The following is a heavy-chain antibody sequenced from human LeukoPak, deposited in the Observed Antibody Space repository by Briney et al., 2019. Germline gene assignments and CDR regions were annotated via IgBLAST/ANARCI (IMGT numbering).Heavy chain of an antibody. CDR2: IKRDGSEK. V-gene: IGHV3-7*01. CDR3: ARDKEAAVDFWSGYYPL. D-gene: IGHD3-3*01. Sequence: ETLSLTCAVYGGSFSGYYWSWIRQPPGKGLEWVANIKRDGSEKYYGDSVKGRFTVSRDNAMNSLYLQMTSLRAEDTAVYYCARDKEAAVDFWSGYYPLWGQGTLVIVSS. CDR1: GGSFSGYY. J-gene: IGHJ4*02.